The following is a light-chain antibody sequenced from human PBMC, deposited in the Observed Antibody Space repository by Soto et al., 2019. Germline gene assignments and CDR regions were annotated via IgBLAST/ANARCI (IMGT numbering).Light chain of an antibody. Sequence: EIVMTQSPATLSVSPGERATLSCRASQSISSNLAWYQQKPGQAPRLLIYGASTRATGIPARFSGSGSGTEFTLTISSLQPEDFATYYCQQYNSYPITFGQGTRLENK. CDR3: QQYNSYPIT. J-gene: IGKJ5*01. V-gene: IGKV3-15*01. CDR1: QSISSN. CDR2: GAS.